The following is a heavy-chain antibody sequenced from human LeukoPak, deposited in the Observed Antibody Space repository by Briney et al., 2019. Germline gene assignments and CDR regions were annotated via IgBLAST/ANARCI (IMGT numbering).Heavy chain of an antibody. CDR3: VRAMDPLDTFNYQYAMDV. D-gene: IGHD5-24*01. CDR1: GYTFNNYD. Sequence: ASVKVSCKASGYTFNNYDIKWVRQAPGQALEWMAWMNPNSGNTGYAQKFQGRFTLTRETFISTAYMELSSLRSEDTAVYYCVRAMDPLDTFNYQYAMDVWGQRTMVTVSS. J-gene: IGHJ6*02. V-gene: IGHV1-8*01. CDR2: MNPNSGNT.